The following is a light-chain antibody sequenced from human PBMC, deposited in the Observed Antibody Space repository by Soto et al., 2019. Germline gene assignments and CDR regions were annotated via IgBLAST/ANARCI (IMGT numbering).Light chain of an antibody. Sequence: GDRVTITCRASQSITNWLAWYQQKPGKAPKVVIYDASRLESGVPSRFSGGGSGTEFTLTITSLQPDDFATYYCQEYTTDPRTFGQGTRVDIK. V-gene: IGKV1-5*01. CDR2: DAS. CDR3: QEYTTDPRT. CDR1: QSITNW. J-gene: IGKJ1*01.